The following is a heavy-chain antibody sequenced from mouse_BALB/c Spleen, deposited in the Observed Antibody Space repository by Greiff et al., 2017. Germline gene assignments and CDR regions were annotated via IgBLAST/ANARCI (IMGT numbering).Heavy chain of an antibody. J-gene: IGHJ1*01. CDR2: ISSGGSYT. CDR1: GFTFSSYA. Sequence: EVQGVESGGGLVKPGGSLKLSCAASGFTFSSYAMSWVRQTPEKRLEWVATISSGGSYTYYPDSVKGRFTISRDNPKNTLFLQMTSLRSEDTAMYYCARSYYGSSYGYFDVWGAGTTVTVSS. CDR3: ARSYYGSSYGYFDV. D-gene: IGHD1-1*01. V-gene: IGHV5-9-3*01.